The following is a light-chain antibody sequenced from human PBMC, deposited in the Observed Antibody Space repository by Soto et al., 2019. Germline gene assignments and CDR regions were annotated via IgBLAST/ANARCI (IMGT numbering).Light chain of an antibody. Sequence: SVLTQPASVSGSPGQSITISCAGTSSDIGNYNYVSWYKQHPGEAPKLIIYDVVNRASGVSSRFSGSKSGNTASLTISGLQAEDEADYYCSSYTITSVLFGGGTKLTVL. CDR1: SSDIGNYNY. V-gene: IGLV2-14*03. CDR3: SSYTITSVL. J-gene: IGLJ2*01. CDR2: DVV.